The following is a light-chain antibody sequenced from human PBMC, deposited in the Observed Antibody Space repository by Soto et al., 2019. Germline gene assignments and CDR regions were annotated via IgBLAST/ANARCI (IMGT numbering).Light chain of an antibody. CDR1: QSVSSSY. Sequence: VLTQSPGTLSLSKGERATLSCRASQSVSSSYLAWYQQKPGQAPRLLIYGASSRATGIPDRFSGSGSGTDFTLTISRLEPEDFAVYYCQQYGSSPSWTFGQGTKVDTK. CDR3: QQYGSSPSWT. CDR2: GAS. J-gene: IGKJ1*01. V-gene: IGKV3-20*01.